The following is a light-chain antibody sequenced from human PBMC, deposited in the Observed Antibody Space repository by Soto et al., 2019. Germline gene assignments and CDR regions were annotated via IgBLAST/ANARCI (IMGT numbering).Light chain of an antibody. CDR1: ESVSRY. CDR2: DAS. J-gene: IGKJ4*01. V-gene: IGKV3-11*01. Sequence: EIVLTQSPATLSLSPGNRATLSCRASESVSRYLAWYQQKPGQAPRLLIYDASNSATGIPARFSGSGSATDFTLTITSLELEDFAVYYCQQRSNWPSTFGGGTKVEIK. CDR3: QQRSNWPST.